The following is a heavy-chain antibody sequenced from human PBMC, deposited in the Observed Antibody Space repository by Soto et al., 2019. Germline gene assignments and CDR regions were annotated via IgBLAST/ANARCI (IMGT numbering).Heavy chain of an antibody. CDR3: AKVFYDSSGYSTYYFDY. Sequence: GGSVRLSCAASGFTFSSYGMHWVRQAPGKGLEWVAVISYDGSNKYYADSVKGRFTISRDNSKNTLYLQMNSLRAEDKAVYYCAKVFYDSSGYSTYYFDYWGQGPLVTVSS. CDR2: ISYDGSNK. J-gene: IGHJ4*02. V-gene: IGHV3-30*18. D-gene: IGHD3-22*01. CDR1: GFTFSSYG.